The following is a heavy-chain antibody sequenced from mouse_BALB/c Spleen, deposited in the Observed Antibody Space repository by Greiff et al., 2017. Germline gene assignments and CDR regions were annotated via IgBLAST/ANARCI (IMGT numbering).Heavy chain of an antibody. J-gene: IGHJ2*01. CDR3: ARYDYATDY. Sequence: QVQLQQPGAELVKPGASVKLSCKASGYTFTSYWMHWVKQRPGQGLEWIGEIDPSDSYTNYNQKFKGKATLTVDKSSSTAYMQLRSLTSEDSAVYYCARYDYATDYWGQGTTLTVSS. CDR1: GYTFTSYW. D-gene: IGHD2-4*01. CDR2: IDPSDSYT. V-gene: IGHV1-69*02.